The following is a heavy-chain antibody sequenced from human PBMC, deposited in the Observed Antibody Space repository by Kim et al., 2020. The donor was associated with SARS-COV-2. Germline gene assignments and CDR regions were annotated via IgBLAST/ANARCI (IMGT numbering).Heavy chain of an antibody. CDR1: GGSISSSSYY. D-gene: IGHD3-3*01. CDR2: IYYSGST. V-gene: IGHV4-39*07. CDR3: ARIDDFWSGFSVDY. J-gene: IGHJ4*02. Sequence: SETLSLTCTVSGGSISSSSYYWGWIRQPPGKGLEWIGSIYYSGSTYYNPSLKSRVTISVDTSKNQFSLKLSSVTAADTAVYYCARIDDFWSGFSVDYWGQGTLVTVSS.